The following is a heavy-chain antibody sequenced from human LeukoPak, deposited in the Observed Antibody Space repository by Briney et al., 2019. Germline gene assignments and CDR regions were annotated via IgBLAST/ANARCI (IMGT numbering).Heavy chain of an antibody. CDR1: GFTFSNYW. J-gene: IGHJ4*02. CDR3: ARDTLGLPSDY. CDR2: INSDGSST. Sequence: GGSLRLSCAASGFTFSNYWMHWVRQDPGKGLVWVSRINSDGSSTSYADSVKGRFTISRDNAKNTLYLQMNSLRAEDTAVYYCARDTLGLPSDYWGQGTLVTVSS. V-gene: IGHV3-74*01.